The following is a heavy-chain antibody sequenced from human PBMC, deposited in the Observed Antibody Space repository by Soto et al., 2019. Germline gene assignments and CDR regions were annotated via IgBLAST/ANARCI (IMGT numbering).Heavy chain of an antibody. D-gene: IGHD6-6*01. CDR1: GGTFSSYA. CDR2: IVPIFGTA. Sequence: SVKVSCKASGGTFSSYAISWVRQAPGQGLEWMGGIVPIFGTANYAQKFQGRVTITADESTSTAYMELSRLRSEDTAVYYCARPEYSSSRRGRYYYYGMDVWGQGTTVTVSS. V-gene: IGHV1-69*13. J-gene: IGHJ6*02. CDR3: ARPEYSSSRRGRYYYYGMDV.